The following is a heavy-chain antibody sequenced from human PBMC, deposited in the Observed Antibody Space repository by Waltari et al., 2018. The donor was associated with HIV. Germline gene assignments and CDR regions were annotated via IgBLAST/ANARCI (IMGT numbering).Heavy chain of an antibody. J-gene: IGHJ4*01. CDR3: SMTPANYDCWSTYDGDYFDT. CDR2: IYTSGTT. D-gene: IGHD3-3*01. CDR1: GGSISTYY. Sequence: SLTCSVSGGSISTYYWSWVRQSVGDHLEQPAGEGLQWIGRIYTSGTTNYNPSLRGRATLFVDTSKNQFSLTLSSVTPADTAIFFCSMTPANYDCWSTYDGDYFDTWGQGLLVTVSS. V-gene: IGHV4-4*07.